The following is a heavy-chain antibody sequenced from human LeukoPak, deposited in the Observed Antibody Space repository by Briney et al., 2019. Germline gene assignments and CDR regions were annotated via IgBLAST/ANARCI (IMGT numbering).Heavy chain of an antibody. V-gene: IGHV3-23*05. J-gene: IGHJ4*02. CDR3: AKASWAGVTTTYFAY. CDR2: IDSSGGVT. Sequence: GGSLRLSCTASGFIFSSYAMTWVRQAPGKGLEWVSGIDSSGGVTYYSESVRGRFTISRDNSKNTLYLQINDLRPEDTAMYYCAKASWAGVTTTYFAYWAQGTLVTVSS. CDR1: GFIFSSYA. D-gene: IGHD1-26*01.